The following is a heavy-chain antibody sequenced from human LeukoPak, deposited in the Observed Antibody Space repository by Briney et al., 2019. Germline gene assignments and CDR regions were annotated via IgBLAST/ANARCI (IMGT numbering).Heavy chain of an antibody. CDR1: GFTFSSYA. J-gene: IGHJ4*02. D-gene: IGHD3-22*01. CDR3: VRDGVNYYDSSGYSVDPSGVLRY. Sequence: LPGGSLRLSCAASGFTFSSYAMHWVRQAPGKGLEWVAVVSYDGGIKFSADSVKGRFTISRDNSKNTLYLQMNSLRAEDTAVYYCVRDGVNYYDSSGYSVDPSGVLRYWGQGTLVTVSS. CDR2: VSYDGGIK. V-gene: IGHV3-30-3*01.